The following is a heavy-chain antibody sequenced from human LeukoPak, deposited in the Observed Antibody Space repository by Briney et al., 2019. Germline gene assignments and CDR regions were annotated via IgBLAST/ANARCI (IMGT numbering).Heavy chain of an antibody. CDR2: IWHDGSNK. D-gene: IGHD2-2*03. Sequence: GRSLRLSCAASGFTFSNYGMHWVRQAPGKGLEWVAVIWHDGSNKYYADSVKGRFTISRDNAKNKLYLQMNSLRAEDTAVYYCARGGFCSSSSCYPPNWFDPWGQGTLVTVSS. V-gene: IGHV3-33*01. CDR3: ARGGFCSSSSCYPPNWFDP. CDR1: GFTFSNYG. J-gene: IGHJ5*02.